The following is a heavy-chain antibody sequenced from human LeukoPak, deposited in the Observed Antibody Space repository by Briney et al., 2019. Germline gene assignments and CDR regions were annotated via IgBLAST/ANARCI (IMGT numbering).Heavy chain of an antibody. Sequence: GESLKISCKGSGYSFMSYWIGRVRQMPGKGLEWMGIIHPGDSDTRYSPSFQGQLTISADKSISSAYLQWSSLKASDTAMYYCARQYSGSYYHAFDIWGQETMVTVSS. V-gene: IGHV5-51*01. CDR1: GYSFMSYW. CDR3: ARQYSGSYYHAFDI. J-gene: IGHJ3*02. D-gene: IGHD1-26*01. CDR2: IHPGDSDT.